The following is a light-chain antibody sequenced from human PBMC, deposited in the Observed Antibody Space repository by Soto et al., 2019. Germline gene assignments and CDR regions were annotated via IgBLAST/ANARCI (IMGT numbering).Light chain of an antibody. CDR1: QTISSW. CDR3: KHYNSYSEA. V-gene: IGKV1-5*03. CDR2: KAS. Sequence: DIQMTQSPSTLSGSVGDRVTITCRASQTISSWLAWYQQKPGKAHKLLIYKASTLKSGVQSRFSGSGSGTEFTLTISSLQPDDFATYYCKHYNSYSEAFGQGTKVGIK. J-gene: IGKJ1*01.